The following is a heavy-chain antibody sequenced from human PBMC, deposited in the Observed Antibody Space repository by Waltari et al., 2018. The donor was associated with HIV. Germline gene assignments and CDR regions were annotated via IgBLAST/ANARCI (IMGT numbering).Heavy chain of an antibody. D-gene: IGHD3-3*01. V-gene: IGHV4-38-2*02. CDR3: ASTYYDLLEGWYFDF. Sequence: QVQLQESGPGLVKPSETLSLTCSVSDYSITSGYYWGWIRQSPGRGLEWIGSISHSGTTVYSPSLKSRVTLFRDTSKNQFFRKLTSATAEDMAVYYCASTYYDLLEGWYFDFWGQGRLVTVSS. J-gene: IGHJ4*02. CDR2: ISHSGTT. CDR1: DYSITSGYY.